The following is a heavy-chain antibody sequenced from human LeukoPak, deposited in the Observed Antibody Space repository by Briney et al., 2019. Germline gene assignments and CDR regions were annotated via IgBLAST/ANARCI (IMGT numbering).Heavy chain of an antibody. CDR1: GYTFTSYG. Sequence: ASVKVSCKASGYTFTSYGISGVRQAPGQGREGMGWISAYNGNKNYAQKLEGRDTMTTDTSTSTAYMELSSLRSDDTAVYYCARDTVGLTDYWGQGTLVTVSS. CDR2: ISAYNGNK. D-gene: IGHD4/OR15-4a*01. CDR3: ARDTVGLTDY. J-gene: IGHJ4*02. V-gene: IGHV1-18*01.